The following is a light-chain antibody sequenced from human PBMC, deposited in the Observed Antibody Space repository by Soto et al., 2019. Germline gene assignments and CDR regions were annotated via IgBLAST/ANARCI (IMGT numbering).Light chain of an antibody. J-gene: IGLJ2*01. CDR1: SSDVGGYNY. CDR3: SSYTSSSTLMV. Sequence: QSXLTQPASVSGXXXXXXXXXXTGTSSDVGGYNYVSWYQQHPGKAPKLMIYDVSNRPSGVSNRFSGSKSGNTASLTISGLQAEDEADYYCSSYTSSSTLMVFGGGTKLTVL. V-gene: IGLV2-14*01. CDR2: DVS.